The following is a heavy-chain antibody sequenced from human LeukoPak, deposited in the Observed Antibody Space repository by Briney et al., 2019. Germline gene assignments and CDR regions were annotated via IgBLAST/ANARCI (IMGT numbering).Heavy chain of an antibody. CDR1: GGTFSTYA. J-gene: IGHJ5*02. D-gene: IGHD4-17*01. CDR2: IIPIFGIT. CDR3: ARGPGDYGDFNWFDR. Sequence: ASGKVSCKSSGGTFSTYAVTWVRQAPGQGLELIGGIIPIFGITKVARKFQGRVTITADESTSTVFMTLSSLRSEDMALYYCARGPGDYGDFNWFDRWGQGTLVTVSS. V-gene: IGHV1-69*01.